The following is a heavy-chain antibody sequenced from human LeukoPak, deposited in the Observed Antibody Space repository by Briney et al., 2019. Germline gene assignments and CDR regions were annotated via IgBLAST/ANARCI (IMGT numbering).Heavy chain of an antibody. CDR3: ARGIVVVPAAMPARGWFDP. CDR1: GGSFSGYY. D-gene: IGHD2-2*01. CDR2: INHSGST. Sequence: SETLSLTCAVYGGSFSGYYWSWIRQPPGKELEWIGEINHSGSTNYNPSLKSRVTISVDTSKNQFSLKLSSVTAADTAVYYCARGIVVVPAAMPARGWFDPSGQGTLVTVSS. J-gene: IGHJ5*02. V-gene: IGHV4-34*01.